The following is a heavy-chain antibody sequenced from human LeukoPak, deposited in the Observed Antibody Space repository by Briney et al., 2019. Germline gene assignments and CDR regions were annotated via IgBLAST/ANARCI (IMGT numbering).Heavy chain of an antibody. CDR1: GFTVSNFY. V-gene: IGHV3-23*01. D-gene: IGHD3-10*01. J-gene: IGHJ4*02. Sequence: GGSLRLSCAIPGFTVSNFYMSWVRQAPGKGLEWVSGIGGSGGSTYYADSVKGQFTISRDNSKNTLYLQMSSLRAEDTAVYYCARVLLGESDPFDCWGQGTLVTVSS. CDR3: ARVLLGESDPFDC. CDR2: IGGSGGST.